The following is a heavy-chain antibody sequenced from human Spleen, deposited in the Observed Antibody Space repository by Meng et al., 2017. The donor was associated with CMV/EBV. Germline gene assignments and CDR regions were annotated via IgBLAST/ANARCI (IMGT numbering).Heavy chain of an antibody. V-gene: IGHV4-4*01. CDR3: ARDVGRGRAYPY. CDR1: RVSITTSNW. D-gene: IGHD1-26*01. J-gene: IGHJ4*02. CDR2: SYHSGST. Sequence: CAASRVSITTSNWGCGAREPPGKGLEVLGKSYHSGSTNYNPSLKSRVTISVDNSKNKFSLNLTSVTAADTAVYFCARDVGRGRAYPYWGQGTLVTVSS.